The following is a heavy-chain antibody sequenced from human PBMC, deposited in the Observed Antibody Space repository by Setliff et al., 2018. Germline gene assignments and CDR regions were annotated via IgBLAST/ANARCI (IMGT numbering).Heavy chain of an antibody. CDR3: ARALPLGFRSALIP. CDR1: GFTFSSYA. CDR2: ISGSGGST. D-gene: IGHD3-16*02. J-gene: IGHJ5*02. V-gene: IGHV3-23*01. Sequence: GGSMRLSCAASGFTFSSYAMSWVRQAPGKGLEWVSAISGSGGSTYYADSVKGRFTISRDNSKNTLYLQMNSLRAEDTAVYYCARALPLGFRSALIPWGQGTLVTVSS.